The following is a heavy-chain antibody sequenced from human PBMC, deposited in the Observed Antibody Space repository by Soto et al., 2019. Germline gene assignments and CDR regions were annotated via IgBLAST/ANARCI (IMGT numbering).Heavy chain of an antibody. CDR2: ISGSGGST. J-gene: IGHJ4*02. CDR3: AKEALWFGELDY. Sequence: GGFLRLSCAASGFTFSSYAMSWVRQAPGKGLEWVTAISGSGGSTYYAHSVKGRFTISRDNSKNTLYLQMNSLRAEDAAVYYCAKEALWFGELDYWGQGTLVTVSS. CDR1: GFTFSSYA. D-gene: IGHD3-10*01. V-gene: IGHV3-23*01.